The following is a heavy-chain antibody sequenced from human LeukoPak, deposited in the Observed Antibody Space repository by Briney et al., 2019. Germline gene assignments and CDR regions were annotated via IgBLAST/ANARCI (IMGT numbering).Heavy chain of an antibody. J-gene: IGHJ4*02. Sequence: GGSLRLSCAVSGITLSNYGMSWVRQAPGKGLEWVAGISDSGGSTNYVDSVKGRFTISRDNPKNTLYLQMNSLRAEDTAVYFCAKRGVVIRVILVGFHKEAYYFDSWGQGALVTVSS. CDR2: ISDSGGST. D-gene: IGHD3-22*01. CDR3: AKRGVVIRVILVGFHKEAYYFDS. V-gene: IGHV3-23*01. CDR1: GITLSNYG.